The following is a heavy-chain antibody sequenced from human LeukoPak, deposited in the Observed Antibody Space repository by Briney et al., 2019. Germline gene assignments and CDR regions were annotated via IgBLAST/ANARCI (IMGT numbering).Heavy chain of an antibody. CDR2: ISSGSSYI. V-gene: IGHV3-21*01. CDR3: AKPRGYSYDYFFDY. J-gene: IGHJ4*02. D-gene: IGHD5-18*01. Sequence: GGSLRLSCAASGFTFSSYSMNWVRQAPGKGLEWVSSISSGSSYIYYADSVKGRFTLSRDNSKNTLYLQMNSLRAEDTAVYYCAKPRGYSYDYFFDYWGQGTLVTVSS. CDR1: GFTFSSYS.